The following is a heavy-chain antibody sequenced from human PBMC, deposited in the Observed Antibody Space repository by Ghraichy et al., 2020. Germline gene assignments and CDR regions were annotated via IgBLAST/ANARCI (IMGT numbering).Heavy chain of an antibody. J-gene: IGHJ4*02. CDR3: ARRELRFLEWLSLREYYFDY. CDR1: GGSISSSSYY. Sequence: SETLSLTCTVSGGSISSSSYYWGWIRQPPGKGLEWIGSIYYSGSTYYNPSLKSRVTISVDTSKNQFSLKLSSVTAADTAVYYCARRELRFLEWLSLREYYFDYWGQGTLVTVSS. V-gene: IGHV4-39*01. CDR2: IYYSGST. D-gene: IGHD3-3*01.